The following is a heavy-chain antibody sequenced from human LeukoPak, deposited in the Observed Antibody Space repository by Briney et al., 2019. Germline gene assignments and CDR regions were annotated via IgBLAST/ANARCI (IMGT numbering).Heavy chain of an antibody. D-gene: IGHD3-22*01. CDR1: GGSISGDH. CDR2: VYYSGST. CDR3: ARLLDTSGLFDY. J-gene: IGHJ4*02. Sequence: TSETLSLTCTVSGGSISGDHWNWIRQPPGKGLEWIGIVYYSGSTYCNPSLKSRVTISVDTSKNQFSLKLSSVTAADTAVYYCARLLDTSGLFDYWGQGTLVTVSS. V-gene: IGHV4-59*04.